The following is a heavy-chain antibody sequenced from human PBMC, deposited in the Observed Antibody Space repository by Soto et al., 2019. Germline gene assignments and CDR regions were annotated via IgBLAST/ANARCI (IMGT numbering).Heavy chain of an antibody. Sequence: QVQLVQSGADVKKPGASVKVSCKASGYTFSDYGISWVRQAPGQGLGWMGWISAKNGNTNFAQKFRGRVTMTTDTTTSTVYMELRSLKPDDTAVYYCAREPPETPPDYWGQGTLVTVSS. J-gene: IGHJ4*02. CDR1: GYTFSDYG. CDR2: ISAKNGNT. CDR3: AREPPETPPDY. V-gene: IGHV1-18*01.